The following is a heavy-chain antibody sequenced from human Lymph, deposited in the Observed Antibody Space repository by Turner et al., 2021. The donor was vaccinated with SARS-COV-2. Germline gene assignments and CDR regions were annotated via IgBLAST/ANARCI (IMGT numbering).Heavy chain of an antibody. Sequence: QVQLVQSGAEVKEPGASVKVSCKASGYTFTGYYMHWVRQAPGQGLEWMGWINPDSGGTNYAQNFQDRVTMTRDTSISTAYMELSRLRSDDTAVYYCARGGLYYYDSSAYYGDAFDLWGQGTMVTVSS. D-gene: IGHD3-22*01. CDR1: GYTFTGYY. V-gene: IGHV1-2*02. CDR2: INPDSGGT. CDR3: ARGGLYYYDSSAYYGDAFDL. J-gene: IGHJ3*01.